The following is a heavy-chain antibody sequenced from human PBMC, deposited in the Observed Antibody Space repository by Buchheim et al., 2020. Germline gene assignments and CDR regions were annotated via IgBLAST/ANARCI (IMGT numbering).Heavy chain of an antibody. CDR3: ARAGSRFLEWLLEALDY. CDR1: GFTFSSYG. J-gene: IGHJ4*02. CDR2: IWYDGSNK. D-gene: IGHD3-3*01. V-gene: IGHV3-33*01. Sequence: QVQLVESGGGVVQPGRSLRLSCAASGFTFSSYGMHWVRQAPGKGLEWVAVIWYDGSNKYYADSVKGRFTISRDNSKNTLYLQMNSLRAEDTAVYYCARAGSRFLEWLLEALDYWGQGTL.